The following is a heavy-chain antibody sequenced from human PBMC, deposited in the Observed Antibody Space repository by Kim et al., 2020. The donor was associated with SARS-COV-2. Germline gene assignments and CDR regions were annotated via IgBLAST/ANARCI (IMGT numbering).Heavy chain of an antibody. V-gene: IGHV3-48*03. CDR2: ISTSGTTI. Sequence: GGSLRLSCAASGFTFRSYAMNWVRQTPGKGLEWVSYISTSGTTIYYADSVKGRFTISRDNAKNSLYLQMNSLRAEDTAIYYCARVYYSFDYWCQGTLVTV. J-gene: IGHJ4*02. CDR1: GFTFRSYA. D-gene: IGHD3-10*01. CDR3: ARVYYSFDY.